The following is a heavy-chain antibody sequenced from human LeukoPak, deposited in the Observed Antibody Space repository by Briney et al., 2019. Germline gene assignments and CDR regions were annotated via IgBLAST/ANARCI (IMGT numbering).Heavy chain of an antibody. V-gene: IGHV3-53*01. Sequence: GGSLRLSCAASGFTFSSNYMSWVRQAPGKGLEWVSVIYSGGSAYHADSVKGRFTISRDNSKNTLYLQMNSLRAEDTAVYYCARDHGGDSTAYTDYWGQGTLVTVSS. D-gene: IGHD3-22*01. J-gene: IGHJ4*02. CDR1: GFTFSSNY. CDR2: IYSGGSA. CDR3: ARDHGGDSTAYTDY.